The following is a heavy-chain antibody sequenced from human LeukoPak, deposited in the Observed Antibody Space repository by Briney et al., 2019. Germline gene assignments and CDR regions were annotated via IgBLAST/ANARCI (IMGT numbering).Heavy chain of an antibody. V-gene: IGHV1-2*06. D-gene: IGHD2-8*01. CDR2: INPNSGGT. CDR1: GYTFIGYY. CDR3: ARDGQLGYCTNGVCGPYYYYGMDV. J-gene: IGHJ6*02. Sequence: ASLKVSCKASGYTFIGYYIHWVRQAPGQGLEWMGRINPNSGGTNYAQKLQGRVTMTTDTSTSTAYMELRSLRSDDTAVYYCARDGQLGYCTNGVCGPYYYYGMDVWGQGTTVTVSS.